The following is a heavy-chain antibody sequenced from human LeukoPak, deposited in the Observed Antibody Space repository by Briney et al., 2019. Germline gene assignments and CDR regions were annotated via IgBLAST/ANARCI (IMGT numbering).Heavy chain of an antibody. CDR3: ARHRDYYYYMDV. V-gene: IGHV1-2*02. Sequence: ASVKVSCKASGYTFTGYYMHWVRQAPGQGLEWMGWINPNSGGTNYAQKFQGRVTMTRDTSISTAYMELSRLRSDDTAVYYCARHRDYYYYMDVWGKGTTVTISS. J-gene: IGHJ6*03. CDR2: INPNSGGT. CDR1: GYTFTGYY.